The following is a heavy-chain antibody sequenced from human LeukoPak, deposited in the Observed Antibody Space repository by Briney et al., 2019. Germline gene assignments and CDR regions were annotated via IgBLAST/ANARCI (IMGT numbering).Heavy chain of an antibody. CDR1: GFTFSSYA. CDR2: ISGSGGST. CDR3: ARESYDSSGYYYGGRFDY. J-gene: IGHJ4*02. V-gene: IGHV3-23*01. Sequence: SGGSLRLSCAASGFTFSSYAMSWVRQAPGKGLEWVSAISGSGGSTYYADSVKGRFTISRDNSKNTLYLQMNSLRAEDTAVYYCARESYDSSGYYYGGRFDYWGQGTLVTVSS. D-gene: IGHD3-22*01.